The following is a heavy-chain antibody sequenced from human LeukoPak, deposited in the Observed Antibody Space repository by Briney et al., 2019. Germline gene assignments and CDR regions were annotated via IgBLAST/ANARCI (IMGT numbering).Heavy chain of an antibody. D-gene: IGHD1-26*01. CDR2: VDPEDGET. V-gene: IGHV1-69-2*01. CDR3: VISKGGDWFDP. CDR1: GYTFTDYY. J-gene: IGHJ5*02. Sequence: ASVKLSCKVSGYTFTDYYMHWVQQAPGKGLEWMGLVDPEDGETIYAEKLQGRVTITADTSTDTAYMELSSLRSEDTAVYYCVISKGGDWFDPWGQGTLVTVSS.